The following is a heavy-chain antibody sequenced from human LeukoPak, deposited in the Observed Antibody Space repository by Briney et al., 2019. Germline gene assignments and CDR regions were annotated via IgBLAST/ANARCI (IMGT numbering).Heavy chain of an antibody. CDR2: INTDGSST. V-gene: IGHV3-74*01. J-gene: IGHJ5*02. CDR3: ARGPWGSSNWFDP. CDR1: GFTFDDYG. D-gene: IGHD2-15*01. Sequence: GGSLRLSCAASGFTFDDYGMSWVRQAPGKGLVWVSRINTDGSSTSHADSVKGRFTISRDNTKNMVYLQMNSLRAEDTAVYYCARGPWGSSNWFDPWGQGTLVIVSS.